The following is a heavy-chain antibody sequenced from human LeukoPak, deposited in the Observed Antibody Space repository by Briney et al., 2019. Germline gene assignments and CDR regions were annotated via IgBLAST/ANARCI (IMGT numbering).Heavy chain of an antibody. D-gene: IGHD2-2*01. CDR2: ISAYNGNT. V-gene: IGHV1-18*01. J-gene: IGHJ6*03. CDR1: GYTFTSYG. Sequence: ASVKVSCKASGYTFTSYGISWVRQAPGQGLEWMGWISAYNGNTNYAQKLQGRVTMTTDTSTSTAYMKLRSLRSDDTAVYYCAREGGYCSSTSCYGYYYYYMDVWGKGTTVTVSS. CDR3: AREGGYCSSTSCYGYYYYYMDV.